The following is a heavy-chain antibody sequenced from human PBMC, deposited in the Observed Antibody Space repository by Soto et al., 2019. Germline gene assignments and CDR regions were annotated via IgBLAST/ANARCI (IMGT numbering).Heavy chain of an antibody. J-gene: IGHJ6*02. CDR2: IWYDGSNK. CDR1: GFTFSSYG. V-gene: IGHV3-33*01. D-gene: IGHD6-13*01. Sequence: GGSLRLSCAASGFTFSSYGMHWVRQAPGKGLEWVAVIWYDGSNKYYADSVKGRFTISRDNSKNTLYLQMNSLRAEDTAVYYCARDTSSWKNYYYYGMDVWGQGTTVTVS. CDR3: ARDTSSWKNYYYYGMDV.